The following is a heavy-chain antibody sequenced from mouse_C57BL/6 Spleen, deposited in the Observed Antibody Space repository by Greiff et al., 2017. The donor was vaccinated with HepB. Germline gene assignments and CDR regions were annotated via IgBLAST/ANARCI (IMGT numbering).Heavy chain of an antibody. CDR3: TREGSNYAMDY. J-gene: IGHJ4*01. CDR2: ISSGGDYI. Sequence: EVQRVESGEGLVKPGGSLKLSCAASGFTFSSYAMSWVRQTPEKRLEWVAYISSGGDYIYYADTVKGRCTISRDNARNTLYLQMSSLKSEDTAMYYCTREGSNYAMDYWGQGTSVTGSS. CDR1: GFTFSSYA. V-gene: IGHV5-9-1*02. D-gene: IGHD5-1*01.